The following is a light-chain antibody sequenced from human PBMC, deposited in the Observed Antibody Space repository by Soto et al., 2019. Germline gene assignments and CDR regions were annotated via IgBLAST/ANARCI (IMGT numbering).Light chain of an antibody. CDR1: RNVLYSSNNKNY. CDR2: WAS. V-gene: IGKV4-1*01. Sequence: DIVMTQSPASLAVSLGERATINCKSSRNVLYSSNNKNYLAWYQQKPGQPPKLLIYWASTRESGVPDRFSGSGSGTDFTLTISSLQAEDLAVYYCQQYHILPWTFGQGTKVEIK. CDR3: QQYHILPWT. J-gene: IGKJ1*01.